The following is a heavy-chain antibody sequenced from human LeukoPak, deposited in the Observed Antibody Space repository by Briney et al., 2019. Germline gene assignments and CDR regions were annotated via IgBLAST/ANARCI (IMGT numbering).Heavy chain of an antibody. V-gene: IGHV1-2*02. J-gene: IGHJ3*02. CDR1: GYTFTGYY. Sequence: ASVKVSCKASGYTFTGYYMHWVRQAPGQGLEWMGWINPNSGGTNYAQKFQGRVTMTRDTSISTAYMELSRLRSDDTAVYYCARVVVITLGAFDIWGQGTMVTVSS. CDR3: ARVVVITLGAFDI. CDR2: INPNSGGT. D-gene: IGHD3-22*01.